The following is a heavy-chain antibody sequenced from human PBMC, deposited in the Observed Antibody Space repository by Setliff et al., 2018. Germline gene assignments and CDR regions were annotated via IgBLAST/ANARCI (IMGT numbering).Heavy chain of an antibody. V-gene: IGHV4-61*03. CDR2: VSHSGST. CDR1: GGSISSSSYY. J-gene: IGHJ6*03. Sequence: PSETLSLTCTVSGGSISSSSYYWGWIRQPPGKGLEWIGYVSHSGSTDYNPSLRSRVTVSVDTSRIHFSLKLRSVTAADTAVYYCARAPGRQDYHYMELWGKGTTVTVSS. CDR3: ARAPGRQDYHYMEL. D-gene: IGHD2-15*01.